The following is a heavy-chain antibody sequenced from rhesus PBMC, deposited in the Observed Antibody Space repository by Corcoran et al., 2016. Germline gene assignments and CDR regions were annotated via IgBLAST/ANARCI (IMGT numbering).Heavy chain of an antibody. J-gene: IGHJ4*01. CDR1: GGSISDNYY. D-gene: IGHD6-13*01. CDR2: IYGGRGNP. CDR3: ARVGISAGHQGDL. Sequence: QVQLQESGPGLVKPSETLSLTCAVSGGSISDNYYWNWIRQPPGKGLEWSGKIYGGRGNPYANPSLKCRVSISKDTSKNQFSLKVSSLTAADTAVFYCARVGISAGHQGDLWGQGLLVTVSA. V-gene: IGHV4S9*01.